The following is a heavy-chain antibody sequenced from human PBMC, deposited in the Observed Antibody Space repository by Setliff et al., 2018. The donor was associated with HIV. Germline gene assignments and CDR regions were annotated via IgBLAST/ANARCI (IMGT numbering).Heavy chain of an antibody. CDR3: ARNPHYFDTSGHYSWFYFDY. CDR2: ISYGAST. Sequence: SETLSLTCTVSGASISNYYWSWLRQPPGKGLEWLGYISYGASTNYNPSLKSRVSMSLDTSMNQFSLNLNSVTAADTAVYYCARNPHYFDTSGHYSWFYFDYWGQGTLVTVSS. J-gene: IGHJ4*02. V-gene: IGHV4-59*01. CDR1: GASISNYY. D-gene: IGHD3-22*01.